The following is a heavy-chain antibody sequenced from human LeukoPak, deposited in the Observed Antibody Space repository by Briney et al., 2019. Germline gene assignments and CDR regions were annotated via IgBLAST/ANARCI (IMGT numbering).Heavy chain of an antibody. CDR3: ARDKSNYSSGYYRAPGAFDI. Sequence: GGSLRLSCEASGFTFSASGMHWVRQAPGKGLEWVTFIRSDGRNKDYADSVKGRFTVSRDNSKNTLYLQMNSLRAEDTAVYYCARDKSNYSSGYYRAPGAFDIWGQGTMVTVSS. V-gene: IGHV3-30*02. J-gene: IGHJ3*02. CDR1: GFTFSASG. D-gene: IGHD3-22*01. CDR2: IRSDGRNK.